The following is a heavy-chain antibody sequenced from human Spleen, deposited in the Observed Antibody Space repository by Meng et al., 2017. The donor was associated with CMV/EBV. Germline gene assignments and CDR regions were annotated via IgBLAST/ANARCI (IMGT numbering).Heavy chain of an antibody. V-gene: IGHV3-53*01. J-gene: IGHJ4*02. Sequence: CAASGFSVSSNYMSWVRQAPGKGLEWVSVIYSDGRAYYADSVQGRFTISRDNSKNTLYLQMNSLRAEDTAFYYCATVGGRTYGYPFDHWGQGTLVTVSS. CDR3: ATVGGRTYGYPFDH. CDR1: GFSVSSNY. CDR2: IYSDGRA. D-gene: IGHD5-18*01.